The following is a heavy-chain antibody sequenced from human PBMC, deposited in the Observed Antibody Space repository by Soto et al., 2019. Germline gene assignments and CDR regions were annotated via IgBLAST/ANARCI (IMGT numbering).Heavy chain of an antibody. CDR3: TRDLASGIPRRLDV. D-gene: IGHD2-21*02. Sequence: EVQLVESGGGLVQPGGSLRLSCAASGFNFSDHYMDWVRQAPGKGLEWVGRIRNKANSYSTEYAASVKGRFTISGDDSKDSLYLQMNSLKPEYTAVYYFTRDLASGIPRRLDVWGQGITVTVSS. J-gene: IGHJ6*02. V-gene: IGHV3-72*01. CDR1: GFNFSDHY. CDR2: IRNKANSYST.